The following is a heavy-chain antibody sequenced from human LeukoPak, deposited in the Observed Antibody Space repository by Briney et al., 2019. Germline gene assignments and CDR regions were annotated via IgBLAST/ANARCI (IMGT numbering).Heavy chain of an antibody. D-gene: IGHD3-10*01. CDR3: VRHERGVYYYYYIDV. J-gene: IGHJ6*03. V-gene: IGHV3-20*04. CDR1: GFTFDDYG. CDR2: INWSGSES. Sequence: PGGSLRLSCAASGFTFDDYGMSWVRQAPGEGLEWVYGINWSGSESDYADAVKGGFIISRDNAKNSLYLQMSALTVDDTAVYYCVRHERGVYYYYYIDVWGKGTTVIVSS.